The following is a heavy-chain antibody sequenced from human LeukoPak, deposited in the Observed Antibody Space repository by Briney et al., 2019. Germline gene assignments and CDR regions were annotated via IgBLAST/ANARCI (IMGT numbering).Heavy chain of an antibody. CDR1: GGTFSSYA. CDR2: IIPIFGTA. Sequence: SVKVSCKASGGTFSSYAISWERQAPGQGLEWMGGIIPIFGTANYAQKFQGRVTITADKSTSTAYMELSILRSEDTAVYYCARDTNRNGVWFDPWGQGTLVTVSS. D-gene: IGHD1-14*01. J-gene: IGHJ5*02. CDR3: ARDTNRNGVWFDP. V-gene: IGHV1-69*06.